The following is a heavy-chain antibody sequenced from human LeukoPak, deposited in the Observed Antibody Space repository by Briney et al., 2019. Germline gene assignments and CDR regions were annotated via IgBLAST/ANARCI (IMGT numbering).Heavy chain of an antibody. CDR1: GFTFSYYS. Sequence: GGSLRLSCAASGFTFSYYSMNWVRQAPGKGLEWISYISSRGTTIYYADSVKGRFTTSRDNAKNSLYLQMTSLRDEDTAVYYCAKDARRSSGWWFFDHWGQGTLVTVSS. D-gene: IGHD6-19*01. V-gene: IGHV3-48*02. CDR2: ISSRGTTI. J-gene: IGHJ4*02. CDR3: AKDARRSSGWWFFDH.